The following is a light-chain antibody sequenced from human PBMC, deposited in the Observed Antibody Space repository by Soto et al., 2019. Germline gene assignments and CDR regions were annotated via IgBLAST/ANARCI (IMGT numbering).Light chain of an antibody. CDR2: EVS. V-gene: IGKV2D-29*02. CDR3: MQSTQLPPT. J-gene: IGKJ5*01. Sequence: VMTKAPRSQSVAPGQPASVSCKLTQRLLHITGETFLLWYLQKPGQSPQLLIYEVSTRVSGVPDRFSGSGSGTDFTLEISRVETDDVGIYYCMQSTQLPPTFGQGTRLAVK. CDR1: QRLLHITGETF.